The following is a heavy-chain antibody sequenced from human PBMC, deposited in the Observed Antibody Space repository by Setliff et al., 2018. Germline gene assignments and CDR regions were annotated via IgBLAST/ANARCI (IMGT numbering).Heavy chain of an antibody. CDR3: ARGYSYGYDSGYYFDY. V-gene: IGHV3-23*01. Sequence: QPGGSLRLSCTASGFTFGDYAMSWVRQAPGKGLEWVGFIRSKAYGGSTYYADSVKGRFSISRDNSKNTLYLQMNSLRAEDTAVYYCARGYSYGYDSGYYFDYWGQGTLVTVSS. CDR2: IRSKAYGGST. J-gene: IGHJ4*02. CDR1: GFTFGDYA. D-gene: IGHD5-18*01.